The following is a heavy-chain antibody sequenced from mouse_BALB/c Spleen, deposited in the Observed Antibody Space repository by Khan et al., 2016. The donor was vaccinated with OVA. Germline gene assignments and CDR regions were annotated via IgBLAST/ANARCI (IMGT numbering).Heavy chain of an antibody. CDR2: ISYSGST. V-gene: IGHV3-2*02. J-gene: IGHJ2*01. CDR3: ARTARIKY. D-gene: IGHD1-2*01. Sequence: QLEESGPGLVKPSQSLSLTCTVTGYSITSGYGWNWIRQFPGNKLEWLGYISYSGSTNYNPSLKSRISITRDTSKNQFFLQLKSVTTEDTATYYCARTARIKYWGQGTTLTVSS. CDR1: GYSITSGYG.